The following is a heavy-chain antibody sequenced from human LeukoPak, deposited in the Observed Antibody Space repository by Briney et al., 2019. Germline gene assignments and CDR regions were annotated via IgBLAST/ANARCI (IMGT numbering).Heavy chain of an antibody. CDR1: GYTFTSDY. J-gene: IGHJ4*02. Sequence: ASVKDSCKASGYTFTSDYMPWVPQAPGQRLEWMGIINPSGGSTSYAQKFQGRVTMTRDTSTSTVYMELSSLRSEDTAVYYCARVSEIVVVVAAGEYYFDYWGQGTLVTVSS. CDR2: INPSGGST. CDR3: ARVSEIVVVVAAGEYYFDY. D-gene: IGHD2-15*01. V-gene: IGHV1-46*01.